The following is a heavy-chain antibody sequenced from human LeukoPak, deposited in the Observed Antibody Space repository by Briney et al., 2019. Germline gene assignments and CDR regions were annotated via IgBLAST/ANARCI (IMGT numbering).Heavy chain of an antibody. CDR1: GGTFSSYA. D-gene: IGHD1-26*01. CDR2: IIPIFGTA. V-gene: IGHV1-69*13. J-gene: IGHJ6*03. CDR3: ARAVSYPWSYYYYYMDV. Sequence: GASVKVSCKASGGTFSSYAISWVRQAPGQGLEWMGGIIPIFGTANYAQKFQGRVTITADESTSTAYMELSSLRSEDTAVYYCARAVSYPWSYYYYYMDVWGKGTTVTVSS.